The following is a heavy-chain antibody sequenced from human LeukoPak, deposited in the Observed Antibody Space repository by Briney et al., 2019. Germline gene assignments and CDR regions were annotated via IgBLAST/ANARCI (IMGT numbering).Heavy chain of an antibody. CDR1: GSTFATFW. CDR2: IFPPDSNT. CDR3: VRLALYPGKFSFDF. V-gene: IGHV5-51*01. D-gene: IGHD2/OR15-2a*01. Sequence: GESLKISCEASGSTFATFWIGWVRQMPGKGLEWVGIIFPPDSNTKYSPSFQDLVTISADKSINTAYLQWSSLKASDTAIYYCVRLALYPGKFSFDFWGQGTLVTVSS. J-gene: IGHJ4*02.